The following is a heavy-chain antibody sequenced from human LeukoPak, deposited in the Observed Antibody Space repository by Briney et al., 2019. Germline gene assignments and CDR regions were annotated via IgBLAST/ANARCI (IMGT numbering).Heavy chain of an antibody. Sequence: SETLSLTCTVSGGSISSNSYYWGWIRQPPGEGLQWIGSIYYSGSTYCNPSLKSRVTISVDTSKNQFSLKLSSVTAADTAVYYCARLEGSSNKFDYWGQGTLVTVSS. V-gene: IGHV4-39*01. D-gene: IGHD6-6*01. CDR1: GGSISSNSYY. J-gene: IGHJ4*02. CDR2: IYYSGST. CDR3: ARLEGSSNKFDY.